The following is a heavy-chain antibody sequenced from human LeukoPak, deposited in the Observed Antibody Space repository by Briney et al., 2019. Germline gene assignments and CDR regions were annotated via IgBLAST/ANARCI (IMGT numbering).Heavy chain of an antibody. CDR1: GFTVSNNY. CDR3: ARIYSGSYSYY. CDR2: IYSGGST. V-gene: IGHV3-53*01. D-gene: IGHD1-26*01. Sequence: PGGSLRLSCAASGFTVSNNYMSWVRQAPRKGLEWASVIYSGGSTYYADSVKGRFTISRDNSKNTLYLQMNSLRAEDTAVYYCARIYSGSYSYYWGQGTLVTVSS. J-gene: IGHJ4*02.